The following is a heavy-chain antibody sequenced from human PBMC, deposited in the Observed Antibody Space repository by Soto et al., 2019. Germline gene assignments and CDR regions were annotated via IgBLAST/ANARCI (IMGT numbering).Heavy chain of an antibody. V-gene: IGHV5-51*01. D-gene: IGHD2-8*01. CDR1: GYSFSTYW. CDR2: IYPRDSDT. J-gene: IGHJ1*01. Sequence: ESLKISCNGSGYSFSTYWIGWVRQMPWKGLEWMGVIYPRDSDTRYSPSFQGQVTISADKSISTAYLQWSSLKASDTGIYYCARKGFIMGPPPDSCGQGTLVTVSS. CDR3: ARKGFIMGPPPDS.